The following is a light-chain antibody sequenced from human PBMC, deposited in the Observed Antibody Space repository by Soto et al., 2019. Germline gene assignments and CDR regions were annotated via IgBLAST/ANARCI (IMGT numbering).Light chain of an antibody. CDR1: QSVFSNSSSKNY. CDR2: WAS. V-gene: IGKV4-1*01. Sequence: DIVMTQSPDSLAVSLGERATINCTSSQSVFSNSSSKNYLALYQQKPGQPPRLLLYWASTRESGVPDRFSGSGSGTDFTLTFISMQAEEAAVYYCQQFYTTTLTFGQGTKVEIK. CDR3: QQFYTTTLT. J-gene: IGKJ1*01.